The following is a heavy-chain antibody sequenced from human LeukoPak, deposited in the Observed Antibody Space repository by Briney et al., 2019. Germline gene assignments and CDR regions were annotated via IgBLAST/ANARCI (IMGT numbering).Heavy chain of an antibody. V-gene: IGHV4-31*03. J-gene: IGHJ4*02. CDR1: GGSISSGGYY. CDR3: ARAGGFFSPFGY. CDR2: IYYSGST. D-gene: IGHD3-3*01. Sequence: SETLSLTCTVSGGSISSGGYYWSWIRQHPGKGLEWIGYIYYSGSTYYNPSLKSRVTISVDTSKNQFSLKLSSVTAADTAVYYCARAGGFFSPFGYWGQGTLATVSS.